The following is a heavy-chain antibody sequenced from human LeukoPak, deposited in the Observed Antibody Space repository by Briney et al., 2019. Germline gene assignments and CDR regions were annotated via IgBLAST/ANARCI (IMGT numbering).Heavy chain of an antibody. V-gene: IGHV4-39*07. CDR1: GGSISSSSYY. CDR3: ARSPPLYYYDSSGYYA. J-gene: IGHJ5*02. CDR2: IYYSGST. Sequence: PSETLSLTCTVSGGSISSSSYYWGWIRQPPGKGLEWIGSIYYSGSTYYNPSLKSRVTISVDTSKNQFSLKLSSVTAAGTAVYYCARSPPLYYYDSSGYYAWGQGTLVTVSS. D-gene: IGHD3-22*01.